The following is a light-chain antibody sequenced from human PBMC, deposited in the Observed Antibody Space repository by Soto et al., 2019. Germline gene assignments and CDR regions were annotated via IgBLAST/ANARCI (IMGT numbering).Light chain of an antibody. CDR2: GSS. J-gene: IGKJ5*01. CDR3: QQYSNWPPAIT. Sequence: EIVLTQSPATLSVSPGERATLSSRAIETISTNLAWFQRKPGQPPRLLIYGSSTRATGVPDRFSGSGSGTEFTLIISSLQSEDVALYYCQQYSNWPPAITFGQGTRLEIK. CDR1: ETISTN. V-gene: IGKV3-15*01.